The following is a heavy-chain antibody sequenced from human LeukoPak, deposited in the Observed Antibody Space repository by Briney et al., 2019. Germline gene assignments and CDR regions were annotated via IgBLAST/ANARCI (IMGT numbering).Heavy chain of an antibody. J-gene: IGHJ4*02. D-gene: IGHD3-3*01. CDR2: ISSSGSTI. CDR1: GFTFSSYE. CDR3: ARGTRFLEGNFDY. V-gene: IGHV3-48*03. Sequence: GGSLRLSCAASGFTFSSYEMNWVRQAPGKGLERVSYISSSGSTIYDADSVKGRFTISRDNAKNSLYLQMNSLRAEDTAVYYCARGTRFLEGNFDYWGQGTLVTVSS.